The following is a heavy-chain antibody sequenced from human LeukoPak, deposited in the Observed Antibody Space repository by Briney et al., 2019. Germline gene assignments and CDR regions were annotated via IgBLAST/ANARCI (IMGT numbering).Heavy chain of an antibody. J-gene: IGHJ4*02. D-gene: IGHD2-2*02. CDR1: VYTLTSYA. Sequence: ASVKHSFKASVYTLTSYAMNWVRQAPGQGLEWMGWINTNPGNPTYAQGFTGRFVFSLDTSVSTAYLQISSLKAEDTAVYYCARVVVVPAAIAGYWGQGTLVTVSS. CDR2: INTNPGNP. V-gene: IGHV7-4-1*02. CDR3: ARVVVVPAAIAGY.